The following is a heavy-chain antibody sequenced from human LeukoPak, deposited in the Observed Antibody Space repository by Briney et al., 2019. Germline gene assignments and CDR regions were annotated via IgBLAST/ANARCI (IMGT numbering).Heavy chain of an antibody. V-gene: IGHV4-39*01. J-gene: IGHJ4*02. CDR3: ARQEGRFDY. Sequence: SETLSLTCTVSGGSISRSSYYWAWIRRPPGKELEWIGSIHYSGTTYYKPSLKSRVTISVDTSKNQFSLKLTSVSAEDTAIYYCARQEGRFDYWCQGTLVTVSS. CDR2: IHYSGTT. CDR1: GGSISRSSYY.